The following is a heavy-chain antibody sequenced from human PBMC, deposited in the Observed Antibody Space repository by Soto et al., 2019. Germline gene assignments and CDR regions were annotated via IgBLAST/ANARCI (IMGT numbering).Heavy chain of an antibody. V-gene: IGHV3-30*03. Sequence: QVQLVESGGGVVQPGRSLRLSCAASGFTFSSYGMHWVRQAPGKGLEWVAVISYDGSNKYYADYVKGRFTITRDNSKNTLYLQMDRLRTEDTAVYDCAESGSYSRLDYYYAMDVWGQGTTVTVSS. CDR1: GFTFSSYG. CDR3: AESGSYSRLDYYYAMDV. J-gene: IGHJ6*02. CDR2: ISYDGSNK. D-gene: IGHD1-26*01.